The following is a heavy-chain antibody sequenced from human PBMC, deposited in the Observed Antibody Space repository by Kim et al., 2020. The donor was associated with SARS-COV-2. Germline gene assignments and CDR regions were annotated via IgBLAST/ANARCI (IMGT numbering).Heavy chain of an antibody. CDR3: ARDRHYFYDYGMDV. J-gene: IGHJ6*02. Sequence: GGSLRLSCEASGFTFSSYEMNWVRQPPGKGLEWLAYISTSGNTMCYAAYVKGRFTISRDNAKNSVYLQMDSLRAEDTAVYYCARDRHYFYDYGMDVWGQGTTVTVSS. V-gene: IGHV3-48*03. CDR1: GFTFSSYE. CDR2: ISTSGNTM.